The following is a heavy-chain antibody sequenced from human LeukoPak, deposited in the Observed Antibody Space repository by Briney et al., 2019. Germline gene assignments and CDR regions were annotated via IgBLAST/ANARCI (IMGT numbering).Heavy chain of an antibody. V-gene: IGHV3-30*04. Sequence: QPGGSLRLSCAASGFTFSSYAMPWVRQAPGKGLEWVAVISYDGSNKYYADSVKGRFTISRDNSKNTLYLQMNSLRAEDTAVYYCARETGTRIVKFDYWGQGTLVTVSS. CDR1: GFTFSSYA. CDR3: ARETGTRIVKFDY. CDR2: ISYDGSNK. J-gene: IGHJ4*02. D-gene: IGHD1-1*01.